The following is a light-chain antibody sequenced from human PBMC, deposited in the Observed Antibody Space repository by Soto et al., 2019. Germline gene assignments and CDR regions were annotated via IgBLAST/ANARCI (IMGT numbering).Light chain of an antibody. CDR1: QSISSY. CDR3: QQSYSTPLT. CDR2: AAA. J-gene: IGKJ4*01. V-gene: IGKV1-39*01. Sequence: DIQMTQSPSSLSASVGDRVTITCRASQSISSYLNWYQQKPGKAPKLLIYAAASLQSGVTSRFSGSVSWTDFTLTISSLQPGDFAPYYCQQSYSTPLTFGGGTKVEIK.